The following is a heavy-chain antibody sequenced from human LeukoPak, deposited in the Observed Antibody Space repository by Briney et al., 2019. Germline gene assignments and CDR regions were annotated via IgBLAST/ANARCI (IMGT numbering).Heavy chain of an antibody. D-gene: IGHD6-13*01. V-gene: IGHV4-61*05. CDR3: ARLAVYSSPYYYYYMDV. Sequence: SETLSLTCTVSGGSISSSSYYWGWIRQPPGKGLEWIGYIYTSGSTNYNPSLKSRVTISVDTSKNQFSLKLSSVTAADTAVYYCARLAVYSSPYYYYYMDVWGKGTTVTVSS. CDR2: IYTSGST. J-gene: IGHJ6*03. CDR1: GGSISSSSYY.